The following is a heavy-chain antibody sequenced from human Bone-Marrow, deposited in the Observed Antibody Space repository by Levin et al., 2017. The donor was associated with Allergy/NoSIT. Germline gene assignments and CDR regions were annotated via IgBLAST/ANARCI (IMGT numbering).Heavy chain of an antibody. CDR2: ISITSTNI. D-gene: IGHD3-16*02. V-gene: IGHV3-21*01. CDR1: GFTLSSYN. J-gene: IGHJ4*02. CDR3: ATDLKGGRVMTSGEVIIYPFGY. Sequence: GGSLRLSCAASGFTLSSYNMNWVRQAPGKGLEWVSSISITSTNIYYTDSVKGRFTISRDNAKNSLFLQMSSLRAEDTALYYCATDLKGGRVMTSGEVIIYPFGYWGQGTLVTVSS.